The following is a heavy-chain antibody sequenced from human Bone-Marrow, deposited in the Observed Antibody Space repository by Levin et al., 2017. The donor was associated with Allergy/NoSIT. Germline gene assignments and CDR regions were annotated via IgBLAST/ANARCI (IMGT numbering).Heavy chain of an antibody. J-gene: IGHJ3*02. Sequence: MPSETLSLTCTVSGGSISSSPHYWGWIRQPPGTGLEWIGSIYYSGSTYYNPSLKSRVTISVDTSKSQFSLKLSSAAAADTAVYYCAGISCVNGVCYDDRGAFDIWGQGTMVTVSS. CDR3: AGISCVNGVCYDDRGAFDI. D-gene: IGHD2-8*01. CDR1: GGSISSSPHY. CDR2: IYYSGST. V-gene: IGHV4-39*01.